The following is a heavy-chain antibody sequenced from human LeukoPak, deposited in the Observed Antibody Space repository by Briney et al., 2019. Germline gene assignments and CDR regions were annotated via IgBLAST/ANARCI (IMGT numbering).Heavy chain of an antibody. V-gene: IGHV1-46*01. Sequence: ASVRVSCKASGGTFSSYAISWVRQAPGQGLEWMGIINPSGGSTSYAQKFQGRVTMTRDTSTSTVYMELSSLRSEDTAVYYCARLVSSSWANYFDYWGQGTLVTVSS. D-gene: IGHD6-13*01. CDR1: GGTFSSYA. CDR2: INPSGGST. J-gene: IGHJ4*02. CDR3: ARLVSSSWANYFDY.